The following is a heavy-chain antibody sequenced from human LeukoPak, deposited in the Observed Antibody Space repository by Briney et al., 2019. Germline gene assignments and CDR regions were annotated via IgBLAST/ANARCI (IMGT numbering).Heavy chain of an antibody. V-gene: IGHV4-4*07. D-gene: IGHD3-10*01. CDR2: IYTSGRT. CDR3: ASEGLGEFSR. J-gene: IGHJ4*02. Sequence: SEALSLTCTVSGGSISSYYWSWIRQPAGKGLEWIGRIYTSGRTKYNASLKRRVTISVETSKNQCSLKLSSVTAADTAVYYCASEGLGEFSRWGQGTLVTVSS. CDR1: GGSISSYY.